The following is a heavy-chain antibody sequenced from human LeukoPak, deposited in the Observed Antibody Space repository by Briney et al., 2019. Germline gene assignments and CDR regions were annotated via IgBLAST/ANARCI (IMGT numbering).Heavy chain of an antibody. J-gene: IGHJ4*02. CDR3: ARESPQRSGYSYPH. D-gene: IGHD5-18*01. CDR2: INAGNGDT. Sequence: GSSVKVSCKASGGTFSSYAISWVRQAPGQGLEWMGWINAGNGDTKYSQNFQGRVIITRDTSATTAYMELSSLRSEDTAVYYCARESPQRSGYSYPHWGREPWSPSP. CDR1: GGTFSSYA. V-gene: IGHV1-3*01.